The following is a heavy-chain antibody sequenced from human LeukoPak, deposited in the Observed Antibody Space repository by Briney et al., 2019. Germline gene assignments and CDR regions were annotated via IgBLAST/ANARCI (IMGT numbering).Heavy chain of an antibody. J-gene: IGHJ4*02. Sequence: PGGSLRLSCAASGFTFSSYAKSWVRQAPGKGLEWVSAISGSAGSTYYADSVKGRFAISRDNSKNTLNLQMSSLRVEDTAVYFCAKLRYDNRGYSRTHDYWGQGTLVTVSS. V-gene: IGHV3-23*01. CDR3: AKLRYDNRGYSRTHDY. CDR2: ISGSAGST. CDR1: GFTFSSYA. D-gene: IGHD3-22*01.